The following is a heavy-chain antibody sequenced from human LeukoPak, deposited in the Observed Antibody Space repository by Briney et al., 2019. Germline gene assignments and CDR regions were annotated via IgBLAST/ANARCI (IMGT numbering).Heavy chain of an antibody. J-gene: IGHJ2*01. V-gene: IGHV4-61*02. CDR2: IYTSGST. CDR1: GGSISSGSYY. CDR3: ARDPVDQPYWFFDL. Sequence: PSQTLSLTCTVSGGSISSGSYYWSWIRQPAGKGLEWIGRIYTSGSTNYSPSLKSRVTISVDTSKKQFSLKLSSVTAADTAVYYCARDPVDQPYWFFDLWGRGTLVTVSS. D-gene: IGHD2-2*01.